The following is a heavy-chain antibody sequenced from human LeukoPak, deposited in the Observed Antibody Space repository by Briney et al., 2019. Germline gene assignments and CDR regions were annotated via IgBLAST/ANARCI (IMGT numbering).Heavy chain of an antibody. V-gene: IGHV3-21*01. CDR2: ISSSSRSI. Sequence: GGSLRLSCAASGFTFSSYTMNWVRQAPGKGLEWVSSISSSSRSIFYADSVRGRFTTSRDNAKNSLFLQMNSLRAEDTAVYYCARDAVAGSRVGYFDYWGQGTLVTVSS. D-gene: IGHD6-19*01. CDR1: GFTFSSYT. CDR3: ARDAVAGSRVGYFDY. J-gene: IGHJ4*02.